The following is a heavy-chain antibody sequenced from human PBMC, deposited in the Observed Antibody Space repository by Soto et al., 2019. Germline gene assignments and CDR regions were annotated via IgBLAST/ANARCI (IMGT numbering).Heavy chain of an antibody. Sequence: PGGSLRLSCAASGFTFSSYDMHWVRQATGKGLERVSAIGTAGDTYYPGSVKGRFTISRENAKNSFYLQMNSLRAEDTAVYYCARGGGGSWYSYYYYYGMDVWGQGTTVTVSS. CDR3: ARGGGGSWYSYYYYYGMDV. CDR2: IGTAGDT. CDR1: GFTFSSYD. V-gene: IGHV3-13*01. J-gene: IGHJ6*02. D-gene: IGHD6-13*01.